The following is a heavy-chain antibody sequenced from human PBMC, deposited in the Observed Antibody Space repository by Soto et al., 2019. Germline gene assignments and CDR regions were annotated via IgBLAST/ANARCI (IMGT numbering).Heavy chain of an antibody. Sequence: ASVKVSCKASGFTFTSSAVQWVRQARGQRLEWIGWIVVGSGNTNYAQKFQERVTITRDMSTSTAYMELSSLRSEDTAVYYCAADYSSSPTFYYYGMDVWGQGTTVTVSS. CDR3: AADYSSSPTFYYYGMDV. V-gene: IGHV1-58*01. D-gene: IGHD6-6*01. CDR2: IVVGSGNT. CDR1: GFTFTSSA. J-gene: IGHJ6*02.